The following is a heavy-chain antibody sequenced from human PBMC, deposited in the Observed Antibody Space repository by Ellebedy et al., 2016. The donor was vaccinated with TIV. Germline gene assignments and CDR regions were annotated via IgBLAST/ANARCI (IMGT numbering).Heavy chain of an antibody. D-gene: IGHD2-2*02. J-gene: IGHJ6*03. V-gene: IGHV3-23*01. CDR2: ISGPGGAT. CDR3: ANVVPAAITGGYMDV. CDR1: GFTFSYFS. Sequence: GGSLRLXXAASGFTFSYFSMTWVRQAPGKGLEWVSAISGPGGATHYADSVKGRFTISRDNSKNTLYLQMNSLRAGDTAVYYCANVVPAAITGGYMDVWGKGTTVTVSS.